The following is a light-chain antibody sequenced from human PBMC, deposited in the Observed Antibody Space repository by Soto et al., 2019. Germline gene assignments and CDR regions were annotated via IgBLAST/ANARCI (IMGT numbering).Light chain of an antibody. CDR3: QKYNSAPLT. CDR2: ATS. J-gene: IGKJ4*01. CDR1: RCIAPY. Sequence: DVQMTQSPSSLSAFVGDRVTITCRASRCIAPYLAWFQQKPGKVPKLLIYATSTLQSGVPSRFSGSGSGTDFTLTISSLQPEDVGTYYCQKYNSAPLTFGGGTKVEIK. V-gene: IGKV1-27*01.